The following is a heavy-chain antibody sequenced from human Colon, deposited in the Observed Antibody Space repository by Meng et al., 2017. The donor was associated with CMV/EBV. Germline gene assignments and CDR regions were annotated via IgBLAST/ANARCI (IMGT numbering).Heavy chain of an antibody. Sequence: GESLKILRKGSGYRFTSFWVAWGRQMPGPGLELMGIIHPGDSDTTYSPSFQGQVTISADKSISTAYLQWSSLKASDTAMYYCARHGGAAASDPHRGGSYNVYGLDVWGQGTTVTVSS. CDR3: ARHGGAAASDPHRGGSYNVYGLDV. CDR1: GYRFTSFW. V-gene: IGHV5-51*01. J-gene: IGHJ6*02. D-gene: IGHD6-25*01. CDR2: IHPGDSDT.